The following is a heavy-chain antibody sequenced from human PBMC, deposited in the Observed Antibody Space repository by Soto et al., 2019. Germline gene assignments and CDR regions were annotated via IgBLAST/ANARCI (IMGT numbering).Heavy chain of an antibody. CDR3: AKVTVAVGYFDN. Sequence: SETLSLTCTVSGGSISSSSYYWGWIRQPPGKGLEWIGSIYYSGSTYYSPSLKSRVTIAVDTSKNQFSLKLSSVTAADTAVYYCAKVTVAVGYFDNWGQGTLVTVSS. CDR1: GGSISSSSYY. D-gene: IGHD6-19*01. V-gene: IGHV4-39*01. J-gene: IGHJ4*02. CDR2: IYYSGST.